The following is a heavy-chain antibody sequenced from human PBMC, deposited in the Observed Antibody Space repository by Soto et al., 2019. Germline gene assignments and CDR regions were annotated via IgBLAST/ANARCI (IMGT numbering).Heavy chain of an antibody. CDR2: IWNDGIKK. J-gene: IGHJ6*02. Sequence: QVHLVESGGGVVQPGTSLRLSCAASGFTFSDHAIYWVRQAPGKGLEWVAVIWNDGIKKFYAESVKGRLTISRDNSKNILYMQLNDLRVEDRGVYYCARDPEKWVPRSGGVYGMDVWGQGTTVTVSS. V-gene: IGHV3-33*01. CDR1: GFTFSDHA. CDR3: ARDPEKWVPRSGGVYGMDV. D-gene: IGHD2-15*01.